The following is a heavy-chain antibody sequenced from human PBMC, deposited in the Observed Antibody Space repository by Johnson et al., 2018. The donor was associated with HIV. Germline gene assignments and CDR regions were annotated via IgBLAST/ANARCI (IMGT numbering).Heavy chain of an antibody. Sequence: VQLVESGGGVVQPGRSLRLSCAASGFTLGSYAMSWVRQASGKGLKWVSSISGSGGSTYYADSVKGRFTISRDNSKNSLYLQMNSLRAEDTAVYYCARDNGAVAGPEGAFDIWGQGTMVTVSS. J-gene: IGHJ3*02. CDR1: GFTLGSYA. D-gene: IGHD6-19*01. CDR3: ARDNGAVAGPEGAFDI. V-gene: IGHV3-23*04. CDR2: ISGSGGST.